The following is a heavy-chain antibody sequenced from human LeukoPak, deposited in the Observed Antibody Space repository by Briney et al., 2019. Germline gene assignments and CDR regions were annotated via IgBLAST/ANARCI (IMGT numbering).Heavy chain of an antibody. CDR3: ATLTRGGGSYYLSLDY. CDR2: VRNKANGYRT. D-gene: IGHD1-26*01. J-gene: IGHJ4*02. CDR1: GFTLSDHY. Sequence: PGGSLRLSCAASGFTLSDHYMDWVRQAPGKGLEWVGRVRNKANGYRTEYAASVEGRFTVSGDASKNSLYLQMNGLKTEDTAVYYCATLTRGGGSYYLSLDYWGQGTLVTVSS. V-gene: IGHV3-72*01.